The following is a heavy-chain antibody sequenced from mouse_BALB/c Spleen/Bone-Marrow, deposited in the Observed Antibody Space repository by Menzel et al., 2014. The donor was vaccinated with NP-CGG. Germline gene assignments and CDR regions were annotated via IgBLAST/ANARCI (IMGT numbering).Heavy chain of an antibody. J-gene: IGHJ4*01. CDR3: ARWGTTVVDAMDY. CDR2: IYPGNVNA. Sequence: VKLQESGPELVKPGASVRISCKASGYTSTSNYIHWVKQRPGQGLEWIGWIYPGNVNAKYNEKFKGKATLTADKSSSTAYMQLSSLTSEDSAVYFCARWGTTVVDAMDYWGQGTSVTVSS. D-gene: IGHD1-1*01. CDR1: GYTSTSNY. V-gene: IGHV1S56*01.